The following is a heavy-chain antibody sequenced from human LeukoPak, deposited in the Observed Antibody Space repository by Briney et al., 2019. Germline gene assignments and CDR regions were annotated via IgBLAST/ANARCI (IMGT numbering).Heavy chain of an antibody. D-gene: IGHD4-23*01. CDR3: ATCTNGGNCDAFDI. CDR1: GGTFSSYA. CDR2: IIPILGIA. V-gene: IGHV1-69*04. Sequence: GASVKVSCKASGGTFSSYAISWVRLAPGQGLEWMGRIIPILGIANYAQKFQGRVTITADKSTSTAYMELSSLRSGDTAVYYCATCTNGGNCDAFDIWGQGTMVTVSS. J-gene: IGHJ3*02.